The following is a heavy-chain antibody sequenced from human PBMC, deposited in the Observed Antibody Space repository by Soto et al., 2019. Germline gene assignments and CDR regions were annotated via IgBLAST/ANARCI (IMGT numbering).Heavy chain of an antibody. Sequence: PSETLSLTCTVSGGSIINSNWCSWVRQPPGKGLEWIGEIFHSGNTNYNPSLKSRVTISVDKSKNQFSLNLSSVTAADTAVYYCTSDYYSTMIIVRFDYWGHGTLVTVSS. V-gene: IGHV4-4*02. J-gene: IGHJ4*01. CDR3: TSDYYSTMIIVRFDY. CDR2: IFHSGNT. CDR1: GGSIINSNW. D-gene: IGHD3-22*01.